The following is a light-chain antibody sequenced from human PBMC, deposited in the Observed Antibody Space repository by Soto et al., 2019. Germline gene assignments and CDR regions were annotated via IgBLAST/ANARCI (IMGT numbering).Light chain of an antibody. CDR2: DNN. J-gene: IGLJ2*01. CDR1: SYNIGNNY. CDR3: GTWDSSLSAVV. Sequence: QSVLTQPPSVSAAPGQKVTISCSGSSYNIGNNYVSWYQQLPGTAPKLLIYDNNKRPSGIPDRFSGSKSGTSATLGITGLQTGVEADYYCGTWDSSLSAVVFGGGTKLTVL. V-gene: IGLV1-51*01.